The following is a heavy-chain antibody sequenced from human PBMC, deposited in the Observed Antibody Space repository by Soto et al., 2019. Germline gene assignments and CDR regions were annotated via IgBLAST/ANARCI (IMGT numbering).Heavy chain of an antibody. V-gene: IGHV1-69*13. CDR2: IIPIFGTA. CDR3: ARPKEATSAYSYYFDY. CDR1: GGTFSSYA. J-gene: IGHJ4*02. Sequence: SVKVSCKASGGTFSSYAISWVRQAPGQGLEWMGGIIPIFGTANYAQKFQGRVTITADESTSTAYMELSSLRSEDTAVYYCARPKEATSAYSYYFDYWGQGTLVTVSS. D-gene: IGHD5-12*01.